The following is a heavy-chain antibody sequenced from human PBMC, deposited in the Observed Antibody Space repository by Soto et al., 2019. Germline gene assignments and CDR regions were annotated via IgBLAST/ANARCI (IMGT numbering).Heavy chain of an antibody. Sequence: QVQLVQSGAEVKKPGSSVKVSCKASGGTFSSYAISWVRQAPGQGLEWMGGIIPIFGTANYAQKFQGRVTITADESTSTAYMELSSLRSEDTAVYYCAKFDIVVVPAAIRAYYYGMDVWGQGTTVTVSS. J-gene: IGHJ6*02. CDR2: IIPIFGTA. V-gene: IGHV1-69*01. CDR1: GGTFSSYA. CDR3: AKFDIVVVPAAIRAYYYGMDV. D-gene: IGHD2-2*02.